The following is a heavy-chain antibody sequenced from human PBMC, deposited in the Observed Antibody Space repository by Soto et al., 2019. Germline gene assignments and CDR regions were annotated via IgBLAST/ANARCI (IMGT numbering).Heavy chain of an antibody. Sequence: QVQLQESGPGLVNPSETLSLTCTVSGYSISSGYHWAWIRQPPGKGLEWLGSVHYSGNIYYNPSLKSRLTISVDKSKNQFSLNLSSVTAADTAVYYCARQDRVVAEGRWFDPWGQGTLVTVSS. CDR2: VHYSGNI. J-gene: IGHJ5*02. D-gene: IGHD2-15*01. V-gene: IGHV4-38-2*02. CDR3: ARQDRVVAEGRWFDP. CDR1: GYSISSGYH.